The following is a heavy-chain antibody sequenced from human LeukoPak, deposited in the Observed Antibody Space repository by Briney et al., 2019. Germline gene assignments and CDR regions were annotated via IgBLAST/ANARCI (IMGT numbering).Heavy chain of an antibody. V-gene: IGHV1-8*01. CDR3: ARVDYGSGRHNLYYYYGMDV. J-gene: IGHJ6*02. Sequence: GASVKVSCKASGYTFTSYDINWVRQATGQGLEWMGWMNPNSGNTGYAQKFQGRVTMTRNTSISTAYMELSSLRSEDTAVYYCARVDYGSGRHNLYYYYGMDVWGQGTTVTVSS. CDR2: MNPNSGNT. D-gene: IGHD3-10*01. CDR1: GYTFTSYD.